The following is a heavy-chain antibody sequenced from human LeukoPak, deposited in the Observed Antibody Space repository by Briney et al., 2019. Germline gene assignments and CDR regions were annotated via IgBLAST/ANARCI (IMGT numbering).Heavy chain of an antibody. CDR1: GYTFTSYG. CDR3: ARDVDIVVVPAAMWADYYYYGMDV. J-gene: IGHJ6*02. V-gene: IGHV1-18*01. Sequence: ASVTVSCTASGYTFTSYGISWVRQAPGQGLEWMGWISAYNGNTNYAQKLQGRVTMTTDTSASTAYMELRSLRSDDTAVYYCARDVDIVVVPAAMWADYYYYGMDVWGQGTTVTVSS. D-gene: IGHD2-2*03. CDR2: ISAYNGNT.